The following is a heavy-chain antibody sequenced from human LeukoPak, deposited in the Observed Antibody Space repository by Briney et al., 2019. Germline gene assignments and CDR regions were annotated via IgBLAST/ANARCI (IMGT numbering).Heavy chain of an antibody. CDR1: GYSFTSYW. Sequence: GESLKISCKGSGYSFTSYWTGWVRQMPGKGLEWMGIIYPGDSDTRYSPSFQGQVTTSADKSISTAYLQWSSLKASDTAMYYCASSGGYSGSPGDFQHWGQGTLVTVSS. CDR3: ASSGGYSGSPGDFQH. J-gene: IGHJ1*01. CDR2: IYPGDSDT. D-gene: IGHD1-26*01. V-gene: IGHV5-51*01.